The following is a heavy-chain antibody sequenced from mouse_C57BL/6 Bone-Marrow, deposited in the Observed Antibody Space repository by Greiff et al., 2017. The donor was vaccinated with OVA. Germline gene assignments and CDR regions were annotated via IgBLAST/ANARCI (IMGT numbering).Heavy chain of an antibody. Sequence: DVQLQESGAELVRPGASVKLSCTASGFNIKDDYMHWVKQRPEQGLEWIGWIDPENGDTEYASKFQGKATITADTSSNTAYLQLSSLTSEDTAVYYCTDYYGSPPWYFDVWGTGTTVTVSS. CDR1: GFNIKDDY. CDR2: IDPENGDT. D-gene: IGHD1-1*01. CDR3: TDYYGSPPWYFDV. J-gene: IGHJ1*03. V-gene: IGHV14-4*01.